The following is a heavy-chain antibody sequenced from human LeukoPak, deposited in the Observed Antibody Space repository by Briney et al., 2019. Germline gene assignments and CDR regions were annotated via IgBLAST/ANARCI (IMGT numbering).Heavy chain of an antibody. CDR1: GFTFSDYY. D-gene: IGHD6-13*01. CDR3: ARDRAAHSSSWYIPNNWFDP. J-gene: IGHJ5*02. Sequence: GGSLRLSCAASGFTFSDYYMSWIRQAPGKGLEWVSYISSSGSTIYYADSVKGRFTISRDNAKNSLYLQMNSLRAEDTAVYYCARDRAAHSSSWYIPNNWFDPWGQGTLVTVSS. V-gene: IGHV3-11*04. CDR2: ISSSGSTI.